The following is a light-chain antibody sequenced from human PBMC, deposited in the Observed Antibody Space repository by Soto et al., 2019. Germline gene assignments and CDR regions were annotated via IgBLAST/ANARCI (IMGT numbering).Light chain of an antibody. Sequence: EIVLTQSPATLSLSPGERATLSCRASQSVSSYLAWYQQKPGQAPRLLIYDASNRATGIPARFSGSGSGTDFTLTSSSLEPEYFAVYYCQQRSNSPVTFGQGTKVEIK. J-gene: IGKJ1*01. CDR3: QQRSNSPVT. V-gene: IGKV3-11*01. CDR1: QSVSSY. CDR2: DAS.